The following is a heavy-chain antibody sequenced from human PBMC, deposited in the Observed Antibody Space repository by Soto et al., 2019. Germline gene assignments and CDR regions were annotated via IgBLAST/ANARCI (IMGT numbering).Heavy chain of an antibody. CDR1: GDSISSHDW. Sequence: QVQLQESGPGLVKPSWTLSLTCAVSGDSISSHDWWSWVRQPPNKGLEWIAEIHHSGGTNYNPSLMSRATISVDNSKNQFSLKLISATAADTGVYYCVRNGYYSLDYWGQGTLVSVSS. CDR2: IHHSGGT. D-gene: IGHD3-3*01. V-gene: IGHV4-4*02. J-gene: IGHJ4*02. CDR3: VRNGYYSLDY.